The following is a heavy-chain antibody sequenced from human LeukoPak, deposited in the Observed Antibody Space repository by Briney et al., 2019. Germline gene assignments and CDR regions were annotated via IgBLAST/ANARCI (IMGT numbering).Heavy chain of an antibody. Sequence: GGSLRLSCAASGFTFSDYYMSRIRQAPGKGLEWVSYISSSGSTIYYADSVKGRFTISRDNAKNSLYLQMNSLRAEDTAVYYCARSDTYDFWSGYYFYFDYWGQGTLVTVSS. D-gene: IGHD3-3*01. CDR2: ISSSGSTI. CDR1: GFTFSDYY. V-gene: IGHV3-11*01. J-gene: IGHJ4*02. CDR3: ARSDTYDFWSGYYFYFDY.